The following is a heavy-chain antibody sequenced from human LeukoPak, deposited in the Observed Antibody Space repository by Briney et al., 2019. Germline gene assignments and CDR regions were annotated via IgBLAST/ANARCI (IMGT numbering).Heavy chain of an antibody. D-gene: IGHD6-19*01. CDR2: IYSGGST. Sequence: GGSLRLSCAASGFTVSSNYMSWVRQAPGKGLEWVSVIYSGGSTYYADSVKGRFTISRDNSKNTLYLQMNSLRAEDTAVYYCASSSGYSSGCYWGPYYYYMDVWGKGTTVTVSS. CDR3: ASSSGYSSGCYWGPYYYYMDV. V-gene: IGHV3-66*02. CDR1: GFTVSSNY. J-gene: IGHJ6*03.